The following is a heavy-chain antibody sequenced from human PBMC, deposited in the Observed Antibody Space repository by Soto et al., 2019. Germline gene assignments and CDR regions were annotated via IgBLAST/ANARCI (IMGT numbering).Heavy chain of an antibody. CDR2: ISHDGGVK. Sequence: QVHLVESGGGVVQPGRSLRLSCAASGFTFSTTGMHWVRQAPGKGLEWVAMISHDGGVKHYTDSVKGRFTNSRDTSNNSVYLQMNSMRPEDTAMYHCAKALYGAGWYNYFDPWGQGTLVTVSS. CDR3: AKALYGAGWYNYFDP. D-gene: IGHD6-19*01. J-gene: IGHJ5*02. V-gene: IGHV3-30*18. CDR1: GFTFSTTG.